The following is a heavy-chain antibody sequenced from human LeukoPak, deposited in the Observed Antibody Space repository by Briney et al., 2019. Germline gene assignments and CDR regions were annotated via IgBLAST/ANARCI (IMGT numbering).Heavy chain of an antibody. Sequence: HSGGSLRLSCAASGFIFSNFAMSWVRQAPGRGLEWISAISDSGERTYYSDSVKGRFSISRDNSRTTLYLHMNSLRADDTAKYYCAKDLFRYDSGGYLSWGPKTLHRKESSFFDFWGQGTLVTVSS. D-gene: IGHD3-22*01. CDR3: AKDLFRYDSGGYLSWGPKTLHRKESSFFDF. CDR2: ISDSGERT. CDR1: GFIFSNFA. V-gene: IGHV3-23*01. J-gene: IGHJ4*02.